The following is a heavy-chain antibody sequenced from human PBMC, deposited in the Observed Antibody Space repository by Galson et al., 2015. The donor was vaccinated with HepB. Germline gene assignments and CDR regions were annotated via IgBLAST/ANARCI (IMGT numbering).Heavy chain of an antibody. Sequence: SLRLSCAASGFTVSSNYMGWVRQAPGKGLEFVSIIYIGGSTDYAESVRGRFTIARDISKNSLYLQMNSLRAEDTAVYYCVFLRGNDLKPLDYWGQGTLVTVSS. V-gene: IGHV3-53*01. CDR1: GFTVSSNY. D-gene: IGHD4-23*01. CDR3: VFLRGNDLKPLDY. J-gene: IGHJ4*02. CDR2: IYIGGST.